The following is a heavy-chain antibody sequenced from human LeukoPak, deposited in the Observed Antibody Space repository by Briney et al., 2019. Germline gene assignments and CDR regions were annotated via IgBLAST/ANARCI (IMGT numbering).Heavy chain of an antibody. J-gene: IGHJ4*02. V-gene: IGHV1-69*05. D-gene: IGHD2-2*01. CDR2: IIPIFGTA. Sequence: GSSVKVSCKASGGTFSSYAISWVRQAPGQGLEWMGGIIPIFGTANYAQKFQGRVTITTDESTSTAYMELSSLRSDDTAVYYCARDYQRQLYLYYFDYWGQGTLVTVSS. CDR3: ARDYQRQLYLYYFDY. CDR1: GGTFSSYA.